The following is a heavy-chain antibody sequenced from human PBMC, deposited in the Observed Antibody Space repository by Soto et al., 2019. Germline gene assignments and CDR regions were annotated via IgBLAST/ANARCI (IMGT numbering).Heavy chain of an antibody. CDR3: AMPTGYNRGWFAIFDY. Sequence: QVQLVESGGGVVQPGRSLRLSCAASGFTFSNYAMHWVRLAPGKGLEWVAVVSYDGSNEDFADSVKGRFTISRDNSKNTLKLQMNSLRADDTAVYYGAMPTGYNRGWFAIFDYWGQGTLVTVSS. D-gene: IGHD6-19*01. CDR2: VSYDGSNE. J-gene: IGHJ4*02. V-gene: IGHV3-30*03. CDR1: GFTFSNYA.